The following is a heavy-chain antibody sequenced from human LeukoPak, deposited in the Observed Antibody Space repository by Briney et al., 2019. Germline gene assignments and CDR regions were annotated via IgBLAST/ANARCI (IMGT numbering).Heavy chain of an antibody. J-gene: IGHJ4*02. CDR1: GFTFSSYA. V-gene: IGHV3-23*01. CDR3: AKVGNWSFLVQGYFDY. CDR2: ISGSGGST. D-gene: IGHD1-20*01. Sequence: GGSPRLSCAASGFTFSSYAMSWVRQAPGKGLEWVSAISGSGGSTYYADSVKGRFTISRDNSKNTLYLQMNSLRAEDTAVYYCAKVGNWSFLVQGYFDYWGQGTLVTVCS.